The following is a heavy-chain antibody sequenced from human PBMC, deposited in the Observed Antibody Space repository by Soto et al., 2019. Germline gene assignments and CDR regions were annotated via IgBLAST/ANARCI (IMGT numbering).Heavy chain of an antibody. CDR2: INPGTGNT. J-gene: IGHJ4*02. CDR3: AREEGFSSSFYYCED. D-gene: IGHD6-19*01. V-gene: IGHV1-3*01. Sequence: QVPLVQSGAEVKKPGASVKVSCKTSGYTFITSTIHWLRQAPGQRLEWMGWINPGTGNTKFSQTFQGRVTLTRDTSASTAYLELRSLTSEDTAVFYCAREEGFSSSFYYCEDWGQGTLVTVSS. CDR1: GYTFITST.